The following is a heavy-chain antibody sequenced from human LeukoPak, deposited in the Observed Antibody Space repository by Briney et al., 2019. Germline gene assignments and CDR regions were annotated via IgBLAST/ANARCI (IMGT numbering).Heavy chain of an antibody. Sequence: GRSLRLSCAASGFTFSSYAMHWVRQAPGKGLEWVAVISYDGSNKYYADSVKGRFTISRDNSKNTLYLQMNSLRAEDTAVYCCARDRDYVWGSYRFDYWGQGTLVTVSS. CDR1: GFTFSSYA. D-gene: IGHD3-16*02. CDR3: ARDRDYVWGSYRFDY. CDR2: ISYDGSNK. V-gene: IGHV3-30*04. J-gene: IGHJ4*02.